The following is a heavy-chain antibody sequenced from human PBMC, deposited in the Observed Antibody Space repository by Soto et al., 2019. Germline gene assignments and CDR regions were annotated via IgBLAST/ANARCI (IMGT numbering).Heavy chain of an antibody. CDR2: ISYDGTKK. CDR3: AKVGSIAVYHYHYAMDV. V-gene: IGHV3-30*18. Sequence: QVQLMESGGGVVQPGKSLRLSCEGSGFTFSTYGMHWVRQAPGKGLEWVAGISYDGTKKYYGDSVKGRFSISRDTSRKTVHLQMNSLRAEDTAVYYCAKVGSIAVYHYHYAMDVWGQGTTVTVSS. D-gene: IGHD6-6*01. CDR1: GFTFSTYG. J-gene: IGHJ6*02.